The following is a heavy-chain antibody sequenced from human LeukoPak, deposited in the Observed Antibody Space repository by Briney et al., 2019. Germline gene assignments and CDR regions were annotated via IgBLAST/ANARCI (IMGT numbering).Heavy chain of an antibody. CDR1: GFIFSNYG. V-gene: IGHV3-33*01. J-gene: IGHJ4*02. CDR2: IWYDGSKT. Sequence: GGSLRLSCAPSGFIFSNYGMHWVRQAPGKGLEWVAVIWYDGSKTFYADSVKGRFTISRDNSNNRLYLQMNSLRADDTAEYYCAREFAPYYFDHWGQGTLVTVSS. CDR3: AREFAPYYFDH. D-gene: IGHD3-10*01.